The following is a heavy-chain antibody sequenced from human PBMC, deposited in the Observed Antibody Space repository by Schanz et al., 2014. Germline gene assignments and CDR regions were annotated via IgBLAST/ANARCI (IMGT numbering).Heavy chain of an antibody. CDR2: ISYDGSNK. D-gene: IGHD6-19*01. V-gene: IGHV3-30*03. J-gene: IGHJ6*03. CDR1: GFTFNFYG. CDR3: ARDHQWLARYYMDV. Sequence: QAQVVESGGGVVQPGRSLRLSCAASGFTFNFYGIHWVRQAPGKGLEWVTVISYDGSNKYYADSVKGRFTISRDNSKKTLYLQMNSLRAEDTAVYYCARDHQWLARYYMDVWGKGTTVTVSS.